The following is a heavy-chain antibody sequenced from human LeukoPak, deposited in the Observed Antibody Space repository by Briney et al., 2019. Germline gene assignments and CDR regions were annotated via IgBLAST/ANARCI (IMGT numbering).Heavy chain of an antibody. CDR2: MNPNSGNT. CDR3: ARGRIVVGDY. CDR1: GYTFTSYD. Sequence: RASVKVSCTASGYTFTSYDINWVRQATGQGREWMGWMNPNSGNTGYAQKFQGRVTITRNTSISTAYMELSSLRSEDTAVYYCARGRIVVGDYWGQGTLVTVSS. D-gene: IGHD3-22*01. J-gene: IGHJ4*02. V-gene: IGHV1-8*03.